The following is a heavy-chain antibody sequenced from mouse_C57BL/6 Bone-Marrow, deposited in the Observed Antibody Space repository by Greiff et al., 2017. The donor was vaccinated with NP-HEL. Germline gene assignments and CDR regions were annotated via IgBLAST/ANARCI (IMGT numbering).Heavy chain of an antibody. CDR2: FYPGSGSI. D-gene: IGHD2-4*01. CDR1: GYTFTEYT. J-gene: IGHJ4*01. V-gene: IGHV1-62-2*01. Sequence: VQLQESGAELVKPGASVKLSCKASGYTFTEYTIHWVKQRSGQGLEWIGWFYPGSGSIKYNEKFKDKATLTADKSSSTVYMELSRLTSEDSAVYFCARHIFYDYDVPYAMDYWGQGTSVTVSS. CDR3: ARHIFYDYDVPYAMDY.